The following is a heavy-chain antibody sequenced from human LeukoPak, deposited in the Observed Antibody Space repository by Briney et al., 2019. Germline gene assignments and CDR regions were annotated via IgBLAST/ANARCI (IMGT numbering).Heavy chain of an antibody. V-gene: IGHV3-21*01. CDR1: GFTFSSYS. Sequence: PGGSLRLSCAASGFTFSSYSMNWVRQAPGKGLGWVSSISSSSSYIYYADSVKGRFTISRDNAKNSLYLQMNSLRAEDTAVYYCARDRRSSSVLYYYYGMDVWGQGTTVTVSS. J-gene: IGHJ6*02. CDR3: ARDRRSSSVLYYYYGMDV. CDR2: ISSSSSYI. D-gene: IGHD6-6*01.